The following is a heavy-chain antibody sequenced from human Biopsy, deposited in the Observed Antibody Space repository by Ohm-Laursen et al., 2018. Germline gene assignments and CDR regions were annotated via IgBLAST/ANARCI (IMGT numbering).Heavy chain of an antibody. D-gene: IGHD2/OR15-2a*01. CDR2: ISPYNDKT. CDR3: ARVVCTSTTCYGLLDN. V-gene: IGHV1-18*01. Sequence: GSSVTLSCKASGYTFTSYDISWVRQAPGQGLEWLGWISPYNDKTSYPPKLQDRVTMTADTSTNTAHMELRSLRSDDTAVYYCARVVCTSTTCYGLLDNWGQGTVVTVSS. J-gene: IGHJ4*02. CDR1: GYTFTSYD.